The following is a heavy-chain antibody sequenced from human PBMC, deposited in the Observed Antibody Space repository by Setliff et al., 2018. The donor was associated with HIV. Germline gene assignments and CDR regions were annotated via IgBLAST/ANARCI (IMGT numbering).Heavy chain of an antibody. J-gene: IGHJ4*02. D-gene: IGHD3-3*01. CDR2: VYYSGST. Sequence: SETLSLTCTVSGGSISSSGPGYYWGWVRQAPGGGLEWIGSVYYSGSTYYNPSLKSRVTISLDTSKNQLSLRLTSMTAADTAVYYCARSQPDTIFEVVIFDYWGQGKMVTVSS. CDR1: GGSISSSGPGYY. V-gene: IGHV4-39*01. CDR3: ARSQPDTIFEVVIFDY.